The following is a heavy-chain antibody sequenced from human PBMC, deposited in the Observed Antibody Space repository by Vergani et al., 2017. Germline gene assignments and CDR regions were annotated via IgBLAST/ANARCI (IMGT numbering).Heavy chain of an antibody. J-gene: IGHJ6*03. CDR1: GFTFTSYH. Sequence: QVQLVQSGAEVKKPGASVRVSCKASGFTFTSYHIHWVRQAPGQGLDWLGRIDPNSVDTRYSQRFQDRVTITRDTSINTAYMEMTRLRPDDTAVYYCARDLGSSSSFNYYYYMDVWGKGTTVTVSS. CDR2: IDPNSVDT. CDR3: ARDLGSSSSFNYYYYMDV. D-gene: IGHD6-6*01. V-gene: IGHV1-2*06.